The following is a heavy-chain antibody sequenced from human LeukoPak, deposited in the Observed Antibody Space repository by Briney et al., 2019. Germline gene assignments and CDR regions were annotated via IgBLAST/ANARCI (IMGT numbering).Heavy chain of an antibody. V-gene: IGHV3-53*01. D-gene: IGHD3-10*01. J-gene: IGHJ3*02. CDR1: GFSVSSNF. CDR2: LYSGANT. Sequence: GGSLRLSCTASGFSVSSNFMSWVRQAPGKGLEWVSVLYSGANTYYADSVKGRFTTSRDNSKNTLYLQMNSLRADDTAVYYCARAVAYYYVSGNYYPGAFDIWGQGTMVTVSS. CDR3: ARAVAYYYVSGNYYPGAFDI.